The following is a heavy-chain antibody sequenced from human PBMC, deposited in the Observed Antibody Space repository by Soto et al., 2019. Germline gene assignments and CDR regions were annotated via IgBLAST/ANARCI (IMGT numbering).Heavy chain of an antibody. CDR2: IDPSDSYT. CDR1: GYSFTSYW. Sequence: LGESLKISCKGSGYSFTSYWISWVRQMPGKGLEWMGRIDPSDSYTNYSPSSQGHVTISADKSISTAYLQWSSLKASDTAMYYCARIAAAYYYYYGMDVWGQGTTVTVSS. V-gene: IGHV5-10-1*01. J-gene: IGHJ6*02. CDR3: ARIAAAYYYYYGMDV. D-gene: IGHD6-13*01.